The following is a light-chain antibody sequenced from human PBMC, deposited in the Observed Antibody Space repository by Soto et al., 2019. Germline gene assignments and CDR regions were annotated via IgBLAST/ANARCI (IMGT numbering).Light chain of an antibody. V-gene: IGKV3-20*01. J-gene: IGKJ1*01. CDR2: GAS. Sequence: IVFTQSPVTLSLSPGERATLSFMASQNVDTNYLAWYQQKPGQAPRIIIFGASGRATGIPDRFSGSGSGTDFTLTISRLGPEDFAVYYCQQYGSLSWKCGQGTKVDIK. CDR3: QQYGSLSWK. CDR1: QNVDTNY.